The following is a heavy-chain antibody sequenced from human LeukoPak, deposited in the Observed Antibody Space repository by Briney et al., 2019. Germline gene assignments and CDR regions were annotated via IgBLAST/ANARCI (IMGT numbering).Heavy chain of an antibody. Sequence: GGSLRLSCAASGFTFSTYWMSWVRQAPGKGLEWVANIRQDGSEKYYVDSVKGRFTISRDNAKNSLYLQMNSLRVEDTAVYYCARDGTIFGVVVFDYWGQGTLVTVSS. V-gene: IGHV3-7*01. CDR3: ARDGTIFGVVVFDY. J-gene: IGHJ4*02. CDR2: IRQDGSEK. CDR1: GFTFSTYW. D-gene: IGHD3-3*01.